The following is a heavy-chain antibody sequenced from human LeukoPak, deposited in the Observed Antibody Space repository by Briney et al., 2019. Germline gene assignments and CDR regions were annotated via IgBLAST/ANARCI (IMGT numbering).Heavy chain of an antibody. CDR3: ARGATIIGGFDY. Sequence: ASVKVSCKASGYTFTSYYMHWVRQAPGQGLEWTGIINPSGGSTSYAQKFQGRVTMTRDMSTSTVYMELSSLRSEDTAVYYCARGATIIGGFDYWGQGTLVTVSS. CDR2: INPSGGST. D-gene: IGHD5-12*01. V-gene: IGHV1-46*01. J-gene: IGHJ4*02. CDR1: GYTFTSYY.